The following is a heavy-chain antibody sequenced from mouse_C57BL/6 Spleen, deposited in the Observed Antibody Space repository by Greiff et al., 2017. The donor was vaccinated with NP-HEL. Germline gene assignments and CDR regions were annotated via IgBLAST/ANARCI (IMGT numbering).Heavy chain of an antibody. D-gene: IGHD1-1*01. CDR2: INPSTGGT. Sequence: VQLQQSGPELVKPGASVKISCKASGYSFSGYYMNWVKQSPEKSLEWIGEINPSTGGTTYNQKFKAKATLTVDKSSSTAYMQLKSLTSEDSAVYYCARPPSYYYGSSLYAMDYWGQGTSVTVSS. CDR1: GYSFSGYY. V-gene: IGHV1-42*01. CDR3: ARPPSYYYGSSLYAMDY. J-gene: IGHJ4*01.